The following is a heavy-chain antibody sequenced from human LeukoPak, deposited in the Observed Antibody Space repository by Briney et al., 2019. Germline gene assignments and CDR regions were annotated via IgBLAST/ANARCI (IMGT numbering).Heavy chain of an antibody. CDR3: AKDAVAPGSSGDYFDY. D-gene: IGHD3-10*01. CDR1: GFTVSGNY. Sequence: QPGGSLRLSCAASGFTVSGNYMSWVRQAPGKGLEWLSVIHRGGNTYYADSVKGRFTISRDSSKNTLSLQMNSLRAEDTAVYYCAKDAVAPGSSGDYFDYWGQGTLVTVSS. J-gene: IGHJ4*02. CDR2: IHRGGNT. V-gene: IGHV3-66*01.